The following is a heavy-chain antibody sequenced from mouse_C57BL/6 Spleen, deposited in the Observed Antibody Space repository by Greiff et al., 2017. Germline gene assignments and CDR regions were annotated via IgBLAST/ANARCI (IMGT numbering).Heavy chain of an antibody. Sequence: EVQVVESGGGLVKPGGSLKLSCAASGFTFSDYGMHWVRQAPEKGLEWVAYISSGSSTIYYADTVKGRFTISRDNAKNTLFLQMTSLRSEDTDMYYCARGGFYGSSFFDYWGQGTTLTVSS. CDR2: ISSGSSTI. V-gene: IGHV5-17*01. J-gene: IGHJ2*01. CDR3: ARGGFYGSSFFDY. D-gene: IGHD1-1*01. CDR1: GFTFSDYG.